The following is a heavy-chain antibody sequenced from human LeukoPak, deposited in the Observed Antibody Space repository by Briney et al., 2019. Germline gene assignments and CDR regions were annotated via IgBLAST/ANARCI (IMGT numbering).Heavy chain of an antibody. V-gene: IGHV5-51*01. D-gene: IGHD3-16*01. CDR1: GYTFTTYW. CDR3: ARRPYSYGLDV. J-gene: IGHJ6*02. CDR2: IYPSDSDT. Sequence: GESLKISCKGSGYTFTTYWIGWVRQMPGKGLEWMGIIYPSDSDTRYSPSFQGQVTISVDKSVNTAYLQWSNLRASDTAIYYCARRPYSYGLDVWGQGTAVTVSS.